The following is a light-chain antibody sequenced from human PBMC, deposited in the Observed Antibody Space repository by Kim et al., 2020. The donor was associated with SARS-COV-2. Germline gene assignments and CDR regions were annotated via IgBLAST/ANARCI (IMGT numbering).Light chain of an antibody. CDR2: ARN. J-gene: IGLJ3*02. CDR1: SLRTYY. V-gene: IGLV3-19*01. Sequence: SSELTQDSVVSVALGQTVRITCQGDSLRTYYASWYQQKPGQAPILVIYARNNRASGIPDRFSGSSSGNTASLTITGAQAEDEADYYCKSRDSSGNHLVFGGGTQLTVL. CDR3: KSRDSSGNHLV.